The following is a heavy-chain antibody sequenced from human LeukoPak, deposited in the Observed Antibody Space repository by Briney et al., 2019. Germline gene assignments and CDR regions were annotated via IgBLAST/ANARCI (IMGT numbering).Heavy chain of an antibody. J-gene: IGHJ6*04. V-gene: IGHV3-33*01. CDR1: GFTFSSYG. Sequence: PGGSLRLSCAASGFTFSSYGMHWVRQAPGKGLEWGAVIWYDGSNKYYADSVKGRFTISRDNSKNTLYLQMNSLRAEDTAVYYCARDLFRAAAGKRAYYYGMDVWGKGTTVTVSS. CDR2: IWYDGSNK. D-gene: IGHD6-13*01. CDR3: ARDLFRAAAGKRAYYYGMDV.